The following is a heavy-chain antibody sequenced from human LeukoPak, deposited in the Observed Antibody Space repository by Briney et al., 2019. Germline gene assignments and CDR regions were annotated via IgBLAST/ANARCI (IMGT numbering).Heavy chain of an antibody. CDR2: IYPGDSDT. V-gene: IGHV5-51*01. CDR3: ARLQSSGWYPKPFDY. CDR1: GYSFTSYW. D-gene: IGHD6-19*01. J-gene: IGHJ4*02. Sequence: GESLKISCKGSGYSFTSYWFGWVRQMPGKGLGWMGIIYPGDSDTRYSPSFQGQVTISADKSISTAYLQWSSLKASDTAMYYCARLQSSGWYPKPFDYWGQGTLVTVSS.